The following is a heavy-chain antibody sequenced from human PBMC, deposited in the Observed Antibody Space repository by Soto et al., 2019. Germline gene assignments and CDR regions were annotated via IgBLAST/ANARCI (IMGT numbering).Heavy chain of an antibody. V-gene: IGHV3-15*07. D-gene: IGHD6-13*01. CDR3: IPPRRIAAAGTNY. Sequence: GGSLRLSCAASGFTFSNAWMNWVRQAPGKGLEWVGRIKSKTDGGTTDYAAPVKGRFTISRDDSKNTLYLQMNSLKTEDTAVYYCIPPRRIAAAGTNYWGQGTLVTVSS. J-gene: IGHJ4*02. CDR2: IKSKTDGGTT. CDR1: GFTFSNAW.